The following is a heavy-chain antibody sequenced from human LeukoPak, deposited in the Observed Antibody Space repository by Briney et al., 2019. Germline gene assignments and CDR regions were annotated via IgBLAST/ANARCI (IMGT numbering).Heavy chain of an antibody. J-gene: IGHJ4*02. CDR3: ARGPRGLPED. CDR2: LFSGGST. V-gene: IGHV4-4*07. CDR1: DASISGYY. D-gene: IGHD1-14*01. Sequence: PSETLSLTCTVSDASISGYYWTWIRQPAGQGLEWIGRLFSGGSTNYNPSLKSRVSMSLDTSNNQFSLEVNFVSAADTAVHYCARGPRGLPEDWGQGTLVTVSS.